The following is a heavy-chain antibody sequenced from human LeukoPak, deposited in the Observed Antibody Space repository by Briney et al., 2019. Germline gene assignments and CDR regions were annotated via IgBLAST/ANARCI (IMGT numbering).Heavy chain of an antibody. J-gene: IGHJ4*02. CDR2: ISGSGGRT. D-gene: IGHD2/OR15-2a*01. V-gene: IGHV3-23*01. CDR3: ARDFYDGFALDY. CDR1: GFTFSSYA. Sequence: GGSLRLSCAASGFTFSSYAMNWVRQAPGKGLEWVSSISGSGGRTYYADSVKGRFTISRDNARNSLYLQMDNLRAEDTGVYYCARDFYDGFALDYWGQGTLVTVSS.